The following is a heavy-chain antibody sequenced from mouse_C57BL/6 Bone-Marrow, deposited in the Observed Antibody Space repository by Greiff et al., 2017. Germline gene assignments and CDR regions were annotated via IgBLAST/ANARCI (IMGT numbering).Heavy chain of an antibody. CDR2: INPSNGGT. CDR1: GYTFTSYW. CDR3: ARAGGPTIVPYRGMAY. V-gene: IGHV1-53*01. D-gene: IGHD2-12*01. J-gene: IGHJ4*01. Sequence: VQLQESGTELVKPGASVKLSCKASGYTFTSYWMHWVKQRPGQGLEWIGNINPSNGGTNYNEKFKSKATLTVDKSSSTAYMQLSSLTSEDSAVYYCARAGGPTIVPYRGMAYWGQGTLVTVSA.